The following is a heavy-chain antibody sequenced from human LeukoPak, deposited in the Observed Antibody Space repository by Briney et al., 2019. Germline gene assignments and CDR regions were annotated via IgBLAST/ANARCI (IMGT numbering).Heavy chain of an antibody. Sequence: GGSLRLSCAASGFTFSNAWMSWVRQAPGKGLEWVGRIKSKTDGGTTDYAAPVKGRFTISRDDSKNTLYLQMNSLKTEDTAVYYCTTLGGYSGHANNWFDPWGQGTLVTVSS. V-gene: IGHV3-15*01. CDR2: IKSKTDGGTT. J-gene: IGHJ5*02. D-gene: IGHD5-12*01. CDR1: GFTFSNAW. CDR3: TTLGGYSGHANNWFDP.